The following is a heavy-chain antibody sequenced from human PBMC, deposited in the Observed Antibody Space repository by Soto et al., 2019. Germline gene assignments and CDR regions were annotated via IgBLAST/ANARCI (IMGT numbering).Heavy chain of an antibody. V-gene: IGHV4-31*03. J-gene: IGHJ4*02. D-gene: IGHD5-12*01. CDR2: IYYSGST. CDR1: GGSISIGGYY. Sequence: SDTLSLTCTVSGGSISIGGYYWSWIRQHPGKGLEWIGYIYYSGSTYYNPSLKSRVTISVDTSKNQFSLKLSSVTAADTAVYYCAREIRGYSGYDYQYYFDYWGQGTLVTVSS. CDR3: AREIRGYSGYDYQYYFDY.